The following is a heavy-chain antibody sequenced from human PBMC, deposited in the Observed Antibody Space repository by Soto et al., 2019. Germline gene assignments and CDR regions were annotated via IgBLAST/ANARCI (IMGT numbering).Heavy chain of an antibody. V-gene: IGHV1-69*06. J-gene: IGHJ4*02. CDR3: ARAPTLARGGCDY. CDR2: IIPIFGTA. D-gene: IGHD3-16*01. Sequence: QVQLVQSGAEVKKPGSSVKVSCKASGGTFSSYAISWVRQAPGEGLEWMGGIIPIFGTANYAQKFQGRVTSTADKATITGYMGLSSLSSEDTAVYYCARAPTLARGGCDYWGQGTLVTVSS. CDR1: GGTFSSYA.